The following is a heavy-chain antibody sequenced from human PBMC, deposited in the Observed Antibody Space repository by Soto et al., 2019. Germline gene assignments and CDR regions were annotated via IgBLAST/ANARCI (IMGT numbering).Heavy chain of an antibody. CDR3: VKLEGYCSSTSCYAFMGQGNYYGMDV. D-gene: IGHD2-2*01. CDR1: GFTFSSYA. J-gene: IGHJ6*02. V-gene: IGHV3-64D*06. Sequence: EVQLVESGGGLVQPGGSLRLSCSASGFTFSSYAMHWVRQAPGKGLDYVSAISSNGISTYFADSVKGRFTISRDNSKNTLYLQMSSLRAEDTAVYYCVKLEGYCSSTSCYAFMGQGNYYGMDVWGQGTTVTVSS. CDR2: ISSNGIST.